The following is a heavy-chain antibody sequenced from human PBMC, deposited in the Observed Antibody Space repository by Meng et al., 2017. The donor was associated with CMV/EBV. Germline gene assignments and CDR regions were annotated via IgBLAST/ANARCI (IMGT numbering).Heavy chain of an antibody. Sequence: ADFGFTVSSNSMGWVRQAPGKGLEWVSVIYSGGSTYYADSVKGRFTISRGNSKNTLYLQMNSLRAEDTAVYYCARLIAAAPYYFDYWGQGTLVTVSS. CDR3: ARLIAAAPYYFDY. D-gene: IGHD6-13*01. CDR1: GFTVSSNS. J-gene: IGHJ4*02. V-gene: IGHV3-53*01. CDR2: IYSGGST.